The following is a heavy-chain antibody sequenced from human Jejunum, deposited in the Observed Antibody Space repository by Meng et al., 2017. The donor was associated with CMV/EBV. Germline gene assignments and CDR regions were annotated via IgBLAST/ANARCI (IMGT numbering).Heavy chain of an antibody. V-gene: IGHV4-39*07. CDR3: ARDYNFWSAPAFDY. CDR2: IYYSGTT. Sequence: LLLRVSGRGLVKPSRTLSLTCTVSDVSIRTSNYYWGWIRQPPGKGLEWIGSIYYSGTTYYNPSLKSRVTISIDTSKKQFSLRLSSVTAADMAVYYCARDYNFWSAPAFDYWGQGTLDTVPS. CDR1: DVSIRTSNYY. J-gene: IGHJ4*02. D-gene: IGHD3-3*01.